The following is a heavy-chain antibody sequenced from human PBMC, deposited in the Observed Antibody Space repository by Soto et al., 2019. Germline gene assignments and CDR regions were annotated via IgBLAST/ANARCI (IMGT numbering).Heavy chain of an antibody. D-gene: IGHD6-19*01. CDR3: APQPPRGWHEWNYYGMDV. J-gene: IGHJ6*01. Sequence: QMQLVQSGPEVKKPGTSVRVSCKASGFTFTNSAVQWVRQARGQRLEWIGWIAVGSGNTNYAQKFQERVTITRDMSTSTAYMELSGLRTEDTAVYYWAPQPPRGWHEWNYYGMDVWGQGTTLTVSS. CDR1: GFTFTNSA. V-gene: IGHV1-58*01. CDR2: IAVGSGNT.